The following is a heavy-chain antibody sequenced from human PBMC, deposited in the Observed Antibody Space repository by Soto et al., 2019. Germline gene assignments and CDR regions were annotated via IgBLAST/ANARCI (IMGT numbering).Heavy chain of an antibody. CDR1: GGRFTNFW. D-gene: IGHD1-26*01. CDR3: ARPHSGGPNDPFYV. CDR2: IYPGDSHA. J-gene: IGHJ3*01. V-gene: IGHV5-51*01. Sequence: GQSLRVWWRGAGGRFTNFWGGWVRQINGKGLEWMGMIYPGDSHAIYSPSFQGHVTMSADKSISTAYLQWSSLKASDTAMYYCARPHSGGPNDPFYVSGQGMMVTV.